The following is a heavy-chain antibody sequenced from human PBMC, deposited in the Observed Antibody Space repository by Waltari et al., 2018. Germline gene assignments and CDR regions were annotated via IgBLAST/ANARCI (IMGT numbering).Heavy chain of an antibody. CDR2: IYVGDSET. CDR1: GDKFSTYL. Sequence: EVRLVQSGAEVKKPGESLKISCKGSGDKFSTYLNGRVRQVPGKGLEWMGIIYVGDSETRYSPSFRGQVTMSADKSITTAYLQWSSLKASDTAMYYCARREHDYDYVGGSYRRVIDTFDIWGQGTRVTVSS. D-gene: IGHD3-16*02. CDR3: ARREHDYDYVGGSYRRVIDTFDI. V-gene: IGHV5-51*03. J-gene: IGHJ3*02.